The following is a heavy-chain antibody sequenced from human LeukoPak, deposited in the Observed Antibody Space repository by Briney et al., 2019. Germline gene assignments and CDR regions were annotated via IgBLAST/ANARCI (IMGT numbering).Heavy chain of an antibody. Sequence: ASVKVSCKASGYTFTSYGISGVRQAPGQGLEWMGWISAYNGNTNYAQKLQGRVTMTTDTSTSTAYMELRSLRSDDTAVYYCARDLRYYGSGSYSAFDIWGQGTMVTVSS. D-gene: IGHD3-10*01. CDR3: ARDLRYYGSGSYSAFDI. V-gene: IGHV1-18*01. CDR2: ISAYNGNT. J-gene: IGHJ3*02. CDR1: GYTFTSYG.